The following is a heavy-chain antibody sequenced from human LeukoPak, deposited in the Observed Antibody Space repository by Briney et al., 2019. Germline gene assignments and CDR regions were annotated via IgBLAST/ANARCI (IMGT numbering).Heavy chain of an antibody. CDR3: AREYYYGMDV. Sequence: GGSLRLSCAASGFTFNDYYGDWVRQAPGKGLEWVALIRNKGDGSTMEYAASVRGRFTISRDDSKNSMYLQMNSLKTEDTAVYYCAREYYYGMDVWGQGTTVTV. CDR1: GFTFNDYY. J-gene: IGHJ6*02. V-gene: IGHV3-72*01. CDR2: IRNKGDGSTM.